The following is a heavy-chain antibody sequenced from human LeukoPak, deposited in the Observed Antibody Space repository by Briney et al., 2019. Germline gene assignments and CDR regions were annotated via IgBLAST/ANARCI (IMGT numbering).Heavy chain of an antibody. D-gene: IGHD3-22*01. J-gene: IGHJ4*02. CDR1: GDTFRNYE. Sequence: SVKVSCKASGDTFRNYEITWVRQAPGQGLEWMGGIIPIFGTANYAQKFQGRVTITADESTSTAYMELSSLRSEDTAVYYCARSYYDSSGYPFDYWGQGTLVTVSS. V-gene: IGHV1-69*13. CDR2: IIPIFGTA. CDR3: ARSYYDSSGYPFDY.